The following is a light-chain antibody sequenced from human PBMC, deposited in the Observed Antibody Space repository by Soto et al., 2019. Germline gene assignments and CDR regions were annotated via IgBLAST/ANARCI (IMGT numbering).Light chain of an antibody. CDR1: SSDVGGYNY. V-gene: IGLV2-14*03. CDR2: DVS. CDR3: CSYTSSSPPVV. J-gene: IGLJ2*01. Sequence: QSALTQPASVSGSPGQSITISCTGTSSDVGGYNYVSWYQQHPGKAPKLMIYDVSNRPSGVSNRFSGSKSGNTASLTISGLQAEDEADYYSCSYTSSSPPVVFGGGTKLTVL.